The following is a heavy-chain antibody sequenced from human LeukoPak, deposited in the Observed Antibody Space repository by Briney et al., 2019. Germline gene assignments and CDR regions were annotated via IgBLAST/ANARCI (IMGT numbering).Heavy chain of an antibody. J-gene: IGHJ5*02. CDR2: INMDGRTT. CDR3: AIDMLSWFDP. Sequence: GGSLRLSCAASGLSFSSFWMHWVRQVPEKGLMWVARINMDGRTTNYADSVKGRFTISRDNAKETLYLQMNSLRAEDTAVYYCAIDMLSWFDPWGQGTLVTVSS. D-gene: IGHD3-10*02. CDR1: GLSFSSFW. V-gene: IGHV3-74*01.